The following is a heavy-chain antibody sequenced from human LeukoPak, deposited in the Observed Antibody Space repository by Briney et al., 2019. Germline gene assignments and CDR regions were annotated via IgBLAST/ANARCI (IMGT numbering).Heavy chain of an antibody. D-gene: IGHD6-19*01. CDR2: INHSGST. V-gene: IGHV4-34*01. J-gene: IGHJ4*02. CDR1: GGSFSGYY. CDR3: ARDRYSSGWYDY. Sequence: SEALSLTCAVYGGSFSGYYWSWIRQPPGKGLEWIGEINHSGSTNYNPSLKSRVTISVDTSKNQFSLKLSSVTAADTAVYYCARDRYSSGWYDYWGQGTLVTVSS.